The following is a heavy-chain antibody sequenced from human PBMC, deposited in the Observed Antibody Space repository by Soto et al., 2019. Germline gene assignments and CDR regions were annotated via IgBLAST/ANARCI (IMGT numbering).Heavy chain of an antibody. CDR2: ISYDGSNK. J-gene: IGHJ5*02. CDR3: ARDKRSSSGWPLFSS. D-gene: IGHD6-19*01. V-gene: IGHV3-30-3*01. Sequence: PGGSLRLSCAASGFTFSSCAMHWVRQAPGKGLEWVAVISYDGSNKYYADSVKGRFTISRDNSKNTLYLQMNSLRAEDTAVYYCARDKRSSSGWPLFSSWGQGTLVTV. CDR1: GFTFSSCA.